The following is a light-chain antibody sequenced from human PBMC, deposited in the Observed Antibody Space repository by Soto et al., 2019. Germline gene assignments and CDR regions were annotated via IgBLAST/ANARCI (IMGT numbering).Light chain of an antibody. Sequence: EIVLTQSPGTLSLSPGEGATLSCWASQSVSSSALAWYQQKPGQAPRRLIYGTSSRATGIPDRFSGSGSGTDFTLTISRLEPEDFAVYYCQQYGSLSWTFGQGTKVDIK. CDR1: QSVSSSA. V-gene: IGKV3-20*01. CDR3: QQYGSLSWT. CDR2: GTS. J-gene: IGKJ1*01.